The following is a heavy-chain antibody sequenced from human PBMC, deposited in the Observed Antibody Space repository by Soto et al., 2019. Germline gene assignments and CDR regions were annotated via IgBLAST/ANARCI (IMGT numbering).Heavy chain of an antibody. CDR1: GGSVSSGSYY. Sequence: TSETLSLTCTVSGGSVSSGSYYWSWIRQPPGKGLEWIGYIYYSGSTNYNPSLKSRVTISVDTSKNQFSLKLSSVTAADTAVYYCARVGLGEQQLDYDYYYYYGMDVWGQGSTVTVSS. J-gene: IGHJ6*02. D-gene: IGHD6-13*01. V-gene: IGHV4-61*01. CDR3: ARVGLGEQQLDYDYYYYYGMDV. CDR2: IYYSGST.